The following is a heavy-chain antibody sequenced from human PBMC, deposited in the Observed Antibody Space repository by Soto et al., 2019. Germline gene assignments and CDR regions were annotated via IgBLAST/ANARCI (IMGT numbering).Heavy chain of an antibody. Sequence: PGGSLRLSCAASGFIFTTYTMNWVRQVPGKGLEWVSGISQHGDQTWYTDSVKGRFTISRDNSKNTLYLQMNSLRAEDTAVYYCARDRVKSSGSYHYYYGMDVWGQGTTVTVSS. J-gene: IGHJ6*02. CDR3: ARDRVKSSGSYHYYYGMDV. V-gene: IGHV3-23*01. CDR1: GFIFTTYT. D-gene: IGHD6-19*01. CDR2: ISQHGDQT.